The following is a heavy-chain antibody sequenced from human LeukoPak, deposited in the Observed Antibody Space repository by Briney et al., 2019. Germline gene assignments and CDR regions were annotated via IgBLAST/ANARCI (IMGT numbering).Heavy chain of an antibody. D-gene: IGHD3-10*01. V-gene: IGHV3-30*18. CDR1: GFTFSSYG. CDR3: AKDRGSGSYSYYFDC. Sequence: HPGRSLRLSCAASGFTFSSYGMHWVRQAPGKGLEWVAVISYDGSNKYYADSVKGRFTISRDNSKNTLYLQMNSLRAEDTAVYYCAKDRGSGSYSYYFDCWGQGTLVTVSS. CDR2: ISYDGSNK. J-gene: IGHJ4*02.